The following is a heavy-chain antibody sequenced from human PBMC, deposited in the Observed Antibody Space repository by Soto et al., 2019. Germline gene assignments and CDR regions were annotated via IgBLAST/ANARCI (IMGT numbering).Heavy chain of an antibody. D-gene: IGHD3-22*01. CDR3: AKDPSKYYYDSSGDYYFDY. J-gene: IGHJ4*02. CDR2: ISYDGSNK. Sequence: QVQLVESGGGVVQPGRSLRLSCAASGFTFSSYGMHWVRQAPGKGLEWVAVISYDGSNKYYADSVKGRFTISRDNSKNTLYLQMNSLRAEDTAVYYCAKDPSKYYYDSSGDYYFDYWGQGTLVTVSS. CDR1: GFTFSSYG. V-gene: IGHV3-30*18.